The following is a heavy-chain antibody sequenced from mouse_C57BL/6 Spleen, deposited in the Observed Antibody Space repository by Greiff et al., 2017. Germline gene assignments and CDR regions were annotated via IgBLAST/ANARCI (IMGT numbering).Heavy chain of an antibody. V-gene: IGHV1-26*01. Sequence: VQLKESGPELVKPGASVKISCKASGYTFTDYYMNWVKQSHVKSLEWIGDINPNNGGTSYNQKFKGKATLTVDKSSSTAYMELRSLTSEDSAVYYCATLTGNYFDYWGQGTTLTVSS. CDR1: GYTFTDYY. J-gene: IGHJ2*01. D-gene: IGHD4-1*01. CDR2: INPNNGGT. CDR3: ATLTGNYFDY.